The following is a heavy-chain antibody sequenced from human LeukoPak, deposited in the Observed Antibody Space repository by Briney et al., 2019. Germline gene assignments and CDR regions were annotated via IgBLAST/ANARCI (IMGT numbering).Heavy chain of an antibody. CDR1: SGSISTSNYY. CDR2: IFYSGST. Sequence: PSETLSLTCTVSSGSISTSNYYWGWVRQPPGKALEWIGNIFYSGSTYYSPSLKSRVTISLDTSRNQFSLKLNSVTAADTAVYYCARDGDSSGYYPGNFDYWGQGTLVTVSS. CDR3: ARDGDSSGYYPGNFDY. D-gene: IGHD3-22*01. V-gene: IGHV4-39*07. J-gene: IGHJ4*02.